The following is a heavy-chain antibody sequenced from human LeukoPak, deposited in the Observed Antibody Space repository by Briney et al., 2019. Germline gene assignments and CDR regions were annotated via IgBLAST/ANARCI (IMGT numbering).Heavy chain of an antibody. D-gene: IGHD3-3*01. CDR3: AKGRFLEWLLLDY. CDR2: ISGSGGST. V-gene: IGHV3-23*01. CDR1: GFTFSSYA. J-gene: IGHJ4*02. Sequence: GGSLRLSCAASGFTFSSYAMSWVRQAPGKGLEWVSAISGSGGSTYYADSVKGRFTISRDNSKNTLYLQMNSLGAEDTAVYYCAKGRFLEWLLLDYWGQGTLVTVSS.